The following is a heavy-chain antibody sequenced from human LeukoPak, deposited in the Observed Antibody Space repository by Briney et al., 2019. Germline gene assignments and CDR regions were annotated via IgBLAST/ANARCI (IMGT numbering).Heavy chain of an antibody. Sequence: PGGSLRLSCAASGFTFSSYWMSWVRQAPGKGLEWVANIKQDGSEKYFVDSVKGRFTISRDNAKNSLYLQVNSLRAEDTAVYYCARASGTSSSWFDAFDIWGQGTMVTVSS. D-gene: IGHD6-13*01. CDR3: ARASGTSSSWFDAFDI. CDR2: IKQDGSEK. J-gene: IGHJ3*02. CDR1: GFTFSSYW. V-gene: IGHV3-7*04.